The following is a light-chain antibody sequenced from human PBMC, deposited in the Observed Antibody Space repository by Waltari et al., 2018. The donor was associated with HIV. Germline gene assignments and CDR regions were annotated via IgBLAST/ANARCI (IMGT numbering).Light chain of an antibody. CDR2: KIF. J-gene: IGKJ4*02. CDR3: MQATQFPRT. V-gene: IGKV2-24*01. CDR1: ERLEHNDGNVY. Sequence: VLTQIPLLSPVALGQPASISCGSSERLEHNDGNVYLSWLHQSPGQSPRLLLYKIFKRVSGVPDRFSGSGTGTDFTLKISSVEAADVGVYYCMQATQFPRTFGPGTTVEI.